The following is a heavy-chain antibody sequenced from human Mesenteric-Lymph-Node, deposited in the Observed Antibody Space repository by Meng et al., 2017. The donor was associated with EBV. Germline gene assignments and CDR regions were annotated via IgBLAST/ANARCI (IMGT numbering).Heavy chain of an antibody. CDR2: INHSGST. D-gene: IGHD3-10*01. J-gene: IGHJ4*02. Sequence: QVPLQRWGEGLLKPSETLSLTCAVYGGSFSGYYWSWIRQPPGKGLEWIGEINHSGSTNYNPSLKSRVTISVDTSKNQFSLKLSSVSAADTAGYYCARGYGSGHLWGQGTLVTVSS. V-gene: IGHV4-34*01. CDR3: ARGYGSGHL. CDR1: GGSFSGYY.